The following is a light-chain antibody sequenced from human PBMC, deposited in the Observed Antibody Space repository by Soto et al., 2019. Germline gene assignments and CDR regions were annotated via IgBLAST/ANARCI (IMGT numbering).Light chain of an antibody. CDR3: CSYAASSTSDVV. CDR2: EGS. J-gene: IGLJ2*01. V-gene: IGLV2-23*01. Sequence: QSALTQPASVSGSPGQSITISCTGTSSDVGSYNLVSWYQQHPGKAPKLMIYEGSKRPSGVSNRFSGSKSGNTASLTISGRQAEDEADYYCCSYAASSTSDVVFGGGTKLTVL. CDR1: SSDVGSYNL.